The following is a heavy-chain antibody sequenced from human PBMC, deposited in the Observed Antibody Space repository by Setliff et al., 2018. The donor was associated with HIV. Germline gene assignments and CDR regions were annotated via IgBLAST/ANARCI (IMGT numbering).Heavy chain of an antibody. CDR1: GDSISSYY. CDR3: AREQGRSYYDSSGFDY. D-gene: IGHD3-22*01. CDR2: IFYNGNT. Sequence: SETLSLTCTVSGDSISSYYWGWIRQPPGKGLEWIGYIFYNGNTYYSPALKSRVTISIDTSKNQFSLKLTSVTAADTAVYYCAREQGRSYYDSSGFDYWGQGIPVTVSS. J-gene: IGHJ4*02. V-gene: IGHV4-59*01.